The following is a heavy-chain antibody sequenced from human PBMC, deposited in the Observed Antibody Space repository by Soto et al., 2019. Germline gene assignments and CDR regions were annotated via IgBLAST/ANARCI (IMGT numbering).Heavy chain of an antibody. J-gene: IGHJ6*02. D-gene: IGHD2-15*01. V-gene: IGHV5-51*01. CDR1: GYSFTSYW. CDR2: IYPGDSDT. Sequence: GESLKISCKGSGYSFTSYWIGWARQMPGKGLEWMGIIYPGDSDTRYSPSFQGQVTISADKSISTAYLQWSSLKASDTAMYYCARLLGYCCGGSCLTASYYYYGMDVWGQGTTVTVSS. CDR3: ARLLGYCCGGSCLTASYYYYGMDV.